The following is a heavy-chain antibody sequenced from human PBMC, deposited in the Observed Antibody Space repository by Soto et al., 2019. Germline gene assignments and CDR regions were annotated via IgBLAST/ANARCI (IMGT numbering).Heavy chain of an antibody. V-gene: IGHV3-66*01. D-gene: IGHD1-26*01. J-gene: IGHJ4*02. CDR3: AAGEWELQVDY. CDR2: IYSGGST. Sequence: EVQLVESGGGLVQPGGSLRLSCAASGFTVSSNYMSWVRQAPGKGLEWVSVIYSGGSTYYADSVKGRFTISRDNSKNTLYLKMNSLRAEDTAVYYCAAGEWELQVDYWGQGTLVTVSS. CDR1: GFTVSSNY.